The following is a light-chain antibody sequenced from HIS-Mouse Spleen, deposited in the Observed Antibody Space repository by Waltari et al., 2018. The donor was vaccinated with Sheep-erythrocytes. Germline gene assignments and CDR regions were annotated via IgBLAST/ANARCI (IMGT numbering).Light chain of an antibody. J-gene: IGLJ1*01. CDR2: DVS. CDR3: CSYAGSYNYV. CDR1: SSDVGGYNY. Sequence: QSALTQPRSVSGSPGQSVTISCTGTSSDVGGYNYVSWYQQHPGKAPKLMIYDVSKRSSGVPGRFSGSKSGNTASLTISGLQAEDEADYYCCSYAGSYNYVFGTGTKVTVL. V-gene: IGLV2-11*01.